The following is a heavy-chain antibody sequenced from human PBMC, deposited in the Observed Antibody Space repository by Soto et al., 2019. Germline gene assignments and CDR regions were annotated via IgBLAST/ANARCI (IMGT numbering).Heavy chain of an antibody. J-gene: IGHJ6*02. CDR3: ARDAQYYDFWSGYYALRYAMDV. CDR1: GFTFSSYA. D-gene: IGHD3-3*01. Sequence: QVQLVESGGGVVQPGRSLRLSCAASGFTFSSYAMHWVRQAPGKGLEWVAVISYDGSNKYYADSVKGRFTISRDNSKNTLYIQMNSLRAEDKAVYYCARDAQYYDFWSGYYALRYAMDVWGQGTTVTVSS. CDR2: ISYDGSNK. V-gene: IGHV3-30*14.